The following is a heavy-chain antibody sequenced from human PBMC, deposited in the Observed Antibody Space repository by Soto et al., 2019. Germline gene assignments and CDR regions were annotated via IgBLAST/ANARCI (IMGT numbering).Heavy chain of an antibody. Sequence: GGPLRLSGAASGFTLSSDEMTWVRQAPGKGREWGSSISSSGSNTYYADPVKGRLTISRDNAKKSLYWHMNSRRARNPAGNYFATSWVVYCSSSSCYSAWFDPWGQGTQVTVSS. V-gene: IGHV3-48*03. D-gene: IGHD2-2*02. J-gene: IGHJ5*02. CDR2: ISSSGSNT. CDR3: ATSWVVYCSSSSCYSAWFDP. CDR1: GFTLSSDE.